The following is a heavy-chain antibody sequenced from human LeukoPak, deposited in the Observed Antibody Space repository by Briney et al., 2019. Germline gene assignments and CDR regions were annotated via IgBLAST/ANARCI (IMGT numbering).Heavy chain of an antibody. CDR1: GGSISSGSYY. D-gene: IGHD3-22*01. V-gene: IGHV4-39*07. Sequence: SETLSLTCTVSGGSISSGSYYWDWIRQPPGKGLEWIGSIYYGGSTYYNASLRSRVTTSVDTSKNQFSLKLSSVTAADTAVYYCAKSTYYYDTFVNAFDLWGQGTVVTVSS. CDR3: AKSTYYYDTFVNAFDL. CDR2: IYYGGST. J-gene: IGHJ3*01.